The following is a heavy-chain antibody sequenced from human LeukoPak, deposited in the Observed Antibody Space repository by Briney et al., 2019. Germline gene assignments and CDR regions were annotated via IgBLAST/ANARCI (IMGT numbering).Heavy chain of an antibody. CDR3: ARDKSGYDRGYFQH. CDR1: GGSISSGSYY. Sequence: SQTLSLTCTVSGGSISSGSYYWSWIRQPAGKGLEWIGRIYTSGSTNYNPSLKSRVTISVNKSKNQFSLKLSSVTAADTAVYYCARDKSGYDRGYFQHWGQGTLVTVSS. D-gene: IGHD5-12*01. CDR2: IYTSGST. V-gene: IGHV4-61*02. J-gene: IGHJ1*01.